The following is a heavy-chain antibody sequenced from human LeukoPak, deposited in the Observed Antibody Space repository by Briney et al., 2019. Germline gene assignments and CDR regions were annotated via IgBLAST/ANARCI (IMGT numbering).Heavy chain of an antibody. CDR3: ARGGDWDFDAFDI. J-gene: IGHJ3*02. D-gene: IGHD2-21*02. Sequence: GGSLRLSCAASGFTFSSYSMNWVRQAPGKGLEWVSSISSSSSYIYYADSVKGRFTISRDNSKNTLYLQMNSLRAEDTAVYYCARGGDWDFDAFDIWGQGTMVTVSS. V-gene: IGHV3-21*01. CDR1: GFTFSSYS. CDR2: ISSSSSYI.